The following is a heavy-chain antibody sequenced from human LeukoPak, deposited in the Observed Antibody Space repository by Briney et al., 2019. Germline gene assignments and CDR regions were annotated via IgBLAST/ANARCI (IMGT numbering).Heavy chain of an antibody. V-gene: IGHV3-9*01. CDR3: EKDSSGYYYVLGAFDI. J-gene: IGHJ3*02. CDR2: ISWNIGSI. Sequence: GGSLRLSCAASGFTFDDYAMHWVRQAPGKGLEWVSGISWNIGSIFYADSVKGRFTISRDNAKNSLYLQMNSLRAEDTALYYCEKDSSGYYYVLGAFDIWGQGTMVTVSS. CDR1: GFTFDDYA. D-gene: IGHD3-22*01.